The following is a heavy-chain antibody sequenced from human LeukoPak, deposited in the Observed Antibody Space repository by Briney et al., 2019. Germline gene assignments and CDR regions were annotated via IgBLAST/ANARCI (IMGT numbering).Heavy chain of an antibody. Sequence: QAGGSLRVSCAAPGFTFSNFAVHWVRQAPGEGPEYVAVISSSGDTTYFAKAVQSRFSISRDTSKNTVYLQMGSLRVDDTAVYYCAKDEAGYSSGWGQGTLVTVSS. CDR1: GFTFSNFA. CDR2: ISSSGDTT. D-gene: IGHD6-19*01. J-gene: IGHJ4*02. CDR3: AKDEAGYSSG. V-gene: IGHV3-64*01.